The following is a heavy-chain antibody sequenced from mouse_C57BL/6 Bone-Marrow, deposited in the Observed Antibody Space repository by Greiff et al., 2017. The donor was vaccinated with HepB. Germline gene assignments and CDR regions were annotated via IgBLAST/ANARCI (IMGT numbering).Heavy chain of an antibody. Sequence: VKLQQPGAELVKPGASVKLSCKASGYTFTSYWMQWVKQRPGQGLEWIGEIDPSDSYTNYNQKFKGKATLTVDTSSSTAYMQLSSLTSEDSAVYYCARLNWDYFDYWGQGTTLTVSS. J-gene: IGHJ2*01. D-gene: IGHD4-1*01. CDR3: ARLNWDYFDY. CDR2: IDPSDSYT. V-gene: IGHV1-50*01. CDR1: GYTFTSYW.